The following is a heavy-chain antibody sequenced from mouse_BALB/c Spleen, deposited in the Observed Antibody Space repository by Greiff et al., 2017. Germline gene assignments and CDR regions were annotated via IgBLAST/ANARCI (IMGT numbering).Heavy chain of an antibody. CDR2: IWSDGST. V-gene: IGHV2-6-2*01. Sequence: VQLQQSGPDLVAPSQSLSITCTVSGFSLTSYGVHWVRQPPGKGLEWLVVIWSDGSTTYNSALKSRLSISKDNSKSQVFLKMNSLQTDDTAMYYCARHRDGYSYFDVWGAGTTVTVSS. CDR1: GFSLTSYG. D-gene: IGHD2-3*01. CDR3: ARHRDGYSYFDV. J-gene: IGHJ1*01.